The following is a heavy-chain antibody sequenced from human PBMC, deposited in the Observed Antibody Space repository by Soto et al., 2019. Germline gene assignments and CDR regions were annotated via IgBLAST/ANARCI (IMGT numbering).Heavy chain of an antibody. Sequence: SETLSLTCSVSGCSISSGSYWAWIRQPPGKGPEWIASIYHGGTTFYNPSLKSRITISVDTSNNQFSLKLTSVTAADTAVYYCARVHVMVVAGSTFDYWGHGTLVTVSS. CDR1: GCSISSGSY. CDR2: IYHGGTT. V-gene: IGHV4-38-2*01. D-gene: IGHD6-19*01. J-gene: IGHJ4*01. CDR3: ARVHVMVVAGSTFDY.